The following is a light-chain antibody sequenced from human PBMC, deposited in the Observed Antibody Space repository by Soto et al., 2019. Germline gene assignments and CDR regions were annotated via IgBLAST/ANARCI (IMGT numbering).Light chain of an antibody. Sequence: QSALTQPPSASGSPGQSVTISCTGTSSDVGGYNYVSWYQQYPGKAPKLMIYEVSKRPSGVPDRFSGSKSGNTASLTVSGLQAEDEADYYCSSYAGSNEGVFGTGTKVTV. CDR2: EVS. V-gene: IGLV2-8*01. CDR1: SSDVGGYNY. CDR3: SSYAGSNEGV. J-gene: IGLJ1*01.